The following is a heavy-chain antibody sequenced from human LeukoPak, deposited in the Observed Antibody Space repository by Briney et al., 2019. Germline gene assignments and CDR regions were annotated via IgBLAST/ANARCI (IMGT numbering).Heavy chain of an antibody. V-gene: IGHV3-20*04. CDR1: GFTFDDYG. Sequence: GGSLRLSCAASGFTFDDYGMNWVRQAPGKGLEWVSGINWNGGSTGYADSLKGRFTISRDNAKNSLYLQMNSLRAEDTAFYYCARARGSGSYYNVLDYWGQGTLVTVSS. D-gene: IGHD3-10*01. CDR2: INWNGGST. J-gene: IGHJ4*02. CDR3: ARARGSGSYYNVLDY.